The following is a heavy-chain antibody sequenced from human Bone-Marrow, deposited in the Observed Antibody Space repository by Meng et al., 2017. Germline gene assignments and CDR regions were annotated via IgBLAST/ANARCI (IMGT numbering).Heavy chain of an antibody. CDR2: ISSSSSYI. CDR3: ARDPRGDISYYFDH. J-gene: IGHJ4*02. V-gene: IGHV3-21*01. CDR1: GFTFSSYS. D-gene: IGHD3-9*01. Sequence: GESLKISCAASGFTFSSYSMNWVRQAPGKGLEWVSSISSSSSYIYYADSVKGRFTISRDNAKNSLYLQMHSLRAEDTAVYYCARDPRGDISYYFDHWGQGTLVTVSS.